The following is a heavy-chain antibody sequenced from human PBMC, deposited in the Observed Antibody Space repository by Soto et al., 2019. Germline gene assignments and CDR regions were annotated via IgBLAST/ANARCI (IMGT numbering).Heavy chain of an antibody. CDR3: AREIAATGTFFWFDP. V-gene: IGHV6-1*01. J-gene: IGHJ5*02. CDR1: GDSVSSNSAA. CDR2: TYYRSKGYN. Sequence: SQPLSLTCAISGDSVSSNSAAWNWIRQSPSRGLEWLGRTYYRSKGYNDYALSVKSRITINPDTSKNHFSLQLNSVTPEDTAVYYCAREIAATGTFFWFDPWGQGTLVTVSS. D-gene: IGHD6-13*01.